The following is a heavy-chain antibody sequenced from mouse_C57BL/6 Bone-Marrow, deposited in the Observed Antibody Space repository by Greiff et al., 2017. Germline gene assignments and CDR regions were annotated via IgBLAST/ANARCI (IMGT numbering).Heavy chain of an antibody. CDR1: GFTFSDYY. CDR3: AREDSSYGAMYC. J-gene: IGHJ4*01. CDR2: ISNGGGST. D-gene: IGHD2-12*01. Sequence: EVMLVESGGGLVQPGGSLKLSCAASGFTFSDYYMYWVRQTPEKRLEWVAYISNGGGSTYYPDTVKGRFTISRDNAKNTLYMQMSSLKSEDTAMYYCAREDSSYGAMYCWGQVTSVASSS. V-gene: IGHV5-12*01.